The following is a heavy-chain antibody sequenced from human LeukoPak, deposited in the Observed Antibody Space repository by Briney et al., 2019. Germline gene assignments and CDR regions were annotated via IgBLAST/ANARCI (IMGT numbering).Heavy chain of an antibody. CDR1: GFTFDDYA. CDR3: ARGSLLWFGESGGY. V-gene: IGHV3-9*01. D-gene: IGHD3-10*01. Sequence: PGGSLRLSCAASGFTFDDYAMHWVRQAPGKGLEWVSGISWNSGSIGYADSVKGRFTISRDNAKNSLYLQMNSLRAEDTAVYYCARGSLLWFGESGGYWGQGTLVTVSS. J-gene: IGHJ4*02. CDR2: ISWNSGSI.